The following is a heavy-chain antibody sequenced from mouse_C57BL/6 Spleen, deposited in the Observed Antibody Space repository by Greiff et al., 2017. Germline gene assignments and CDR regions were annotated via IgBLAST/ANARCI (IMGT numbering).Heavy chain of an antibody. V-gene: IGHV1-72*01. CDR2: IDPNSGGT. Sequence: QQSCNASGYTFTSYWMHWVKQRPGRGLEWIGRIDPNSGGTKYNEKFKSKATLTVDKPSSTAYMQLSSLTSEDSAVYYCARDSPWFAYWGQGTLVTVSA. J-gene: IGHJ3*01. CDR3: ARDSPWFAY. CDR1: GYTFTSYW.